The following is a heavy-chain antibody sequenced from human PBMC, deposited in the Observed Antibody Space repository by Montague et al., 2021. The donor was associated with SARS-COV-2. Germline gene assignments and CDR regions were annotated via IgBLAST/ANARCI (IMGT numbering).Heavy chain of an antibody. J-gene: IGHJ4*02. Sequence: SETLSLTCAVYGGSFSDYYWSWIRQPPGKGLEWIGEINHRGTSEYNPSPKSRVSISLDTSKNQFSLYLSSVTAADTAVYYCARGRQHFNMIVVVMTGGEYYFDYWGQGTLVTVSS. CDR2: INHRGTS. V-gene: IGHV4-34*01. CDR1: GGSFSDYY. D-gene: IGHD3-22*01. CDR3: ARGRQHFNMIVVVMTGGEYYFDY.